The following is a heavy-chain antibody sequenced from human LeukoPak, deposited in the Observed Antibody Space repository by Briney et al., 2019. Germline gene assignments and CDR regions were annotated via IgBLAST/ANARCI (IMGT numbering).Heavy chain of an antibody. V-gene: IGHV3-48*03. CDR2: IHSGAYTI. Sequence: PGGSLRLSCAASGFTFRTFEVNWVRQAPGKGLEWISYIHSGAYTIHYADCVRGRFTISRDNAKNSLYLQMDSLRVEDTAVYYCTRENPDWFDAWGQGTLVTVSS. CDR1: GFTFRTFE. J-gene: IGHJ5*02. CDR3: TRENPDWFDA.